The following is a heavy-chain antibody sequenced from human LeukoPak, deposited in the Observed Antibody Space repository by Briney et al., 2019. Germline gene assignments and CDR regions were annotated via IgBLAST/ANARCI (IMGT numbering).Heavy chain of an antibody. V-gene: IGHV1-18*01. CDR1: GYTFTSYG. J-gene: IGHJ3*02. Sequence: ASVKVSCKASGYTFTSYGISWVRQAPGQGLEWMGWISAYNGNTNYAQKLQGRVTMTTDTSTSTAYMELRSLRSDDTAVYYCATTIVGATKGGAFDIWGQGTMVTVSS. CDR3: ATTIVGATKGGAFDI. CDR2: ISAYNGNT. D-gene: IGHD1-26*01.